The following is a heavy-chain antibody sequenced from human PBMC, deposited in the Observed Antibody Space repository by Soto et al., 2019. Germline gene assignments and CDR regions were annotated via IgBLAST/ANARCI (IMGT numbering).Heavy chain of an antibody. D-gene: IGHD3-3*01. CDR1: GGSISSYY. V-gene: IGHV4-59*01. Sequence: PSETLSLTCTVSGGSISSYYWSWIRQPPGRGLEWMGYIYYSGSTNYNPSLKSRVTIPVDTSKNQFSLKLSSVTAADTAVYYCARVNYDFWSGPAPYYYYYGMDVWGQGTTVTVSS. CDR3: ARVNYDFWSGPAPYYYYYGMDV. J-gene: IGHJ6*02. CDR2: IYYSGST.